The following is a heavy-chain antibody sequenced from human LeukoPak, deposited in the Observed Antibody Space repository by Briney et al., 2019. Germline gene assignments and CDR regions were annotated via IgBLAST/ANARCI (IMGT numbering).Heavy chain of an antibody. CDR1: GYTFTSYY. J-gene: IGHJ4*02. D-gene: IGHD3-22*01. CDR2: INPAGGST. Sequence: ASVKVSCTASGYTFTSYYIHWVRQAPGQGLEWMGIINPAGGSTTYAQKFQGSRLTLTRDTSTSTVYMELSSLRSEDTAVYYCARGRGVHDSHTYDYFDYWGQGSLLTASP. CDR3: ARGRGVHDSHTYDYFDY. V-gene: IGHV1-46*01.